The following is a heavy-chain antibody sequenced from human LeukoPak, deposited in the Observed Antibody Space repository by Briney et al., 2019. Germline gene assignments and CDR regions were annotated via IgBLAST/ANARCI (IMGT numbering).Heavy chain of an antibody. CDR2: INPNSGGT. V-gene: IGHV1-2*06. Sequence: GASVKVSCKVSGYTLTELSMHWVRQAPGQGLEWMGRINPNSGGTNYAQKFQGRVTMTRDTSISTAYMELSRLRSDDTAVYYCARDNIVATIKIDYWGQGTLVTVSS. D-gene: IGHD5-12*01. CDR1: GYTLTELS. CDR3: ARDNIVATIKIDY. J-gene: IGHJ4*02.